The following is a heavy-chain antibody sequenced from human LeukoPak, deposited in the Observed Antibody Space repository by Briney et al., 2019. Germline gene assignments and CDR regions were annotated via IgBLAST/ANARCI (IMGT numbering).Heavy chain of an antibody. CDR1: GGSISSSSYY. D-gene: IGHD2-2*01. CDR2: INHSGST. CDR3: ARGGYCSSTSCVQRFDP. V-gene: IGHV4-39*07. Sequence: SETLSLTCTVSGGSISSSSYYWSWIRQPPGKGLEWIGEINHSGSTNYNPSLKSRVTISVDTSKNQFSLKLSSVTAADTAVYYCARGGYCSSTSCVQRFDPWGQGTLVTVSS. J-gene: IGHJ5*02.